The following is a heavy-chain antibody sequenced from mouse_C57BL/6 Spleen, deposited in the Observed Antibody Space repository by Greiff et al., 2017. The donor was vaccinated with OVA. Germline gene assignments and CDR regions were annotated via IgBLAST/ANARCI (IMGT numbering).Heavy chain of an antibody. CDR3: ARESYGSSYRYFDV. CDR2: ISDGGSYT. V-gene: IGHV5-4*01. Sequence: DVKLVESGGGLVKPGGSLKLSCAASGFTFSSYAMSWVRQTPEKRLEWVATISDGGSYTYYPDNVKGRFTISRDNAKNNLYLQMSHLKSEDTARYYCARESYGSSYRYFDVWGTGTTVTVSS. CDR1: GFTFSSYA. J-gene: IGHJ1*03. D-gene: IGHD1-1*01.